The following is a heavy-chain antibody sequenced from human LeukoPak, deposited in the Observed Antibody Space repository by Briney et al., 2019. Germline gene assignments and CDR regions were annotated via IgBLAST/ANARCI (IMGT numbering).Heavy chain of an antibody. D-gene: IGHD2-21*01. J-gene: IGHJ4*02. V-gene: IGHV1-8*03. CDR3: ARGTPCGGDCYSIDY. Sequence: ASVKVSCKASGYTFTGYYMHWVRQAPGQGLEWMGWMNPNSGNTGYAQKFQGRVTITRNTSISTAYMELSSLRSEDTAVCYCARGTPCGGDCYSIDYWGQGTLVTVSS. CDR1: GYTFTGYY. CDR2: MNPNSGNT.